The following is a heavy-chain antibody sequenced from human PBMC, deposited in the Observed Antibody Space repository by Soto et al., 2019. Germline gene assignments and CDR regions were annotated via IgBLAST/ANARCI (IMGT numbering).Heavy chain of an antibody. CDR2: IIPIFGTA. D-gene: IGHD1-7*01. V-gene: IGHV1-69*13. J-gene: IGHJ6*02. CDR1: GGTFSSYA. Sequence: GASVKVSCKASGGTFSSYAISWVRQAPGQGLEWMGGIIPIFGTANYAQKFQGRVTITADESTSTAYMELSSLRSEDTAVYYCARVILELRVHYYYYGMDVWGQGTTVTVSS. CDR3: ARVILELRVHYYYYGMDV.